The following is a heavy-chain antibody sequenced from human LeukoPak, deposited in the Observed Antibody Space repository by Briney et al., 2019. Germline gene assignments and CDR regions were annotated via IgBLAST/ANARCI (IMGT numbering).Heavy chain of an antibody. CDR1: GFTFSSYA. V-gene: IGHV3-23*01. D-gene: IGHD5-24*01. CDR2: ISGSGGST. Sequence: PGGSLRFSCAASGFTFSSYAMSWVRQAPGKGLEWVSAISGSGGSTYYADSVKGRFTISRDNSKNTLYLQMNSLRSEDTAVYYCARDWVDGYNYRDRYFDLWGRGTLVTVSS. CDR3: ARDWVDGYNYRDRYFDL. J-gene: IGHJ2*01.